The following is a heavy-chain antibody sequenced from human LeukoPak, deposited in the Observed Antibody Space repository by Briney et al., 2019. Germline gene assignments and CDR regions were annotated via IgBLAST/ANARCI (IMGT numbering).Heavy chain of an antibody. Sequence: SETLSLTCAVYGGSFSGYYWGWIRQPPGKRLEWIGSIHYSGSTSYNPSLKSRVTISVDTSKNQFSLKVNSVTAADTAMYFCVRHYVLHIVGPSYWGQGILVTVSS. D-gene: IGHD1-26*01. CDR1: GGSFSGYY. CDR2: IHYSGST. CDR3: VRHYVLHIVGPSY. V-gene: IGHV4-34*01. J-gene: IGHJ4*02.